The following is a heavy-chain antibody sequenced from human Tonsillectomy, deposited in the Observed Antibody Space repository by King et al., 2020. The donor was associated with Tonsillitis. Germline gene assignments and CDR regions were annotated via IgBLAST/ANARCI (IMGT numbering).Heavy chain of an antibody. V-gene: IGHV3-7*03. J-gene: IGHJ4*02. D-gene: IGHD4-23*01. CDR1: GLTFSSYW. CDR2: INQNGGEK. Sequence: VQLVESGGGLVQPGGSLRLSCAVSGLTFSSYWMSWVRQAPGKGLEWVANINQNGGEKYYVDSVKGRFTISRDNAKNSLYLQMNSLSADDTAVYYCARDVTFGGKYWGPGTLVTVSS. CDR3: ARDVTFGGKY.